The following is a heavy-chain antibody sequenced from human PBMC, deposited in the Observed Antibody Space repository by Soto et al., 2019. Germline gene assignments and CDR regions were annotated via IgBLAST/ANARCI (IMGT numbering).Heavy chain of an antibody. D-gene: IGHD1-26*01. CDR1: GFTFSSYA. Sequence: GESLKISCSASGFTFSSYAMHWVRQAPGKGLEYVSAISSNGGSTYYADSVKGRFTISRDNSKNTLYLQMSSLRAEDTAVYYCVKSGSYYFDYWGQGTLVTVSS. CDR2: ISSNGGST. CDR3: VKSGSYYFDY. J-gene: IGHJ4*02. V-gene: IGHV3-64D*09.